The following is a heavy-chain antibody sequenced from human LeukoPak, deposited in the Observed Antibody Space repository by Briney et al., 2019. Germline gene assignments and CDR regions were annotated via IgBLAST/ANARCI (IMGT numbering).Heavy chain of an antibody. Sequence: ASVKVSCKASGYTFTGYYMHWVRQAPGQGLEWMGWINPNSGGTNYAQKFQGRVTMTRDTSISTAYMELSRLRSDDTAVYYCARFIGATFALHDYWGQGTLVTVSS. CDR1: GYTFTGYY. J-gene: IGHJ4*02. V-gene: IGHV1-2*02. D-gene: IGHD1-26*01. CDR3: ARFIGATFALHDY. CDR2: INPNSGGT.